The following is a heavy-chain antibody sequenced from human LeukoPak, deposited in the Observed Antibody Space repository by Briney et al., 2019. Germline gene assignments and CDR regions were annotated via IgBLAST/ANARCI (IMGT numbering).Heavy chain of an antibody. CDR2: INPNSGGT. J-gene: IGHJ4*02. CDR1: GYTFTGYY. D-gene: IGHD1-26*01. Sequence: ASVKVSCKASGYTFTGYYMHWVRQAPGQGLEWMGWINPNSGGTNYAQKFQGRVTMTRDTSISTAYMELSRLRSDDTAVYYCARDRGEGATTCYFDYWGQGTLVTVSS. V-gene: IGHV1-2*02. CDR3: ARDRGEGATTCYFDY.